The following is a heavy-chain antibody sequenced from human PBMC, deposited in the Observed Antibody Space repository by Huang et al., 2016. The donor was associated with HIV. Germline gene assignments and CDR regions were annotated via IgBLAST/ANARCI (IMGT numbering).Heavy chain of an antibody. CDR3: ARDPKYHRIGYYRQRRGIDI. CDR2: ISASSGDT. D-gene: IGHD3-22*01. Sequence: QIQLMQSGPELKQPGASVKVSCKASGSTFTSYGITWVRQAPGQGPEWMGWISASSGDTEYAKKFQGRGTLTTDTSTNIAYMELRSLRSDDTAKYYCARDPKYHRIGYYRQRRGIDIWGQGTMVIVSS. V-gene: IGHV1-18*01. CDR1: GSTFTSYG. J-gene: IGHJ3*02.